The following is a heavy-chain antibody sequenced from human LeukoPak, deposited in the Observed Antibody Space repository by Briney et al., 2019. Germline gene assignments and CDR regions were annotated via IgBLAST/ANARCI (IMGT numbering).Heavy chain of an antibody. Sequence: KPSETLSLTCAVYGVSLRGYYWSWIRQSPEKGLEWIGEVNHEGDSIYSPSLKSRLTVSVDMSKNQFSLNLRSVTAADTAVYFCARGSNYMSDYYFDVWGKGTTVIVSS. J-gene: IGHJ6*03. V-gene: IGHV4-34*01. D-gene: IGHD4-11*01. CDR1: GVSLRGYY. CDR3: ARGSNYMSDYYFDV. CDR2: VNHEGDS.